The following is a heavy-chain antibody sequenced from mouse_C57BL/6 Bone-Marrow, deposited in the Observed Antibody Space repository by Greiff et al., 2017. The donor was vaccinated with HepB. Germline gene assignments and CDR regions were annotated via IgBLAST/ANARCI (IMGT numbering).Heavy chain of an antibody. V-gene: IGHV10-3*01. Sequence: EVHLVESGGGLVQPKGSLKLSCAASGFTFNTYAMHWVRQAPGKGLEWVARIRSKSSNYATYYADSVKDRFTISRDDSQSMLYLQMNNLKTEDTAMYYCVRDGYYGSSYGWYFDVWGTGTTVTVSS. CDR1: GFTFNTYA. D-gene: IGHD1-1*01. CDR2: IRSKSSNYAT. CDR3: VRDGYYGSSYGWYFDV. J-gene: IGHJ1*03.